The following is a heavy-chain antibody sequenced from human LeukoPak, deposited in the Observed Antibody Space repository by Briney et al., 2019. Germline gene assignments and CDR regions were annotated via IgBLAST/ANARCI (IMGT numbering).Heavy chain of an antibody. CDR1: GGTFSSYA. D-gene: IGHD3-10*01. J-gene: IGHJ6*02. CDR3: ATDLNGSAPEDYYYGMDV. CDR2: FDPEDGET. Sequence: ASVTVSCKASGGTFSSYAISWVRQAPGKGLEWMGGFDPEDGETIYAQKFQGRVTMTEDTSTDTAYMELSSLRSEDTAVYYCATDLNGSAPEDYYYGMDVWGQGTTVTVSS. V-gene: IGHV1-24*01.